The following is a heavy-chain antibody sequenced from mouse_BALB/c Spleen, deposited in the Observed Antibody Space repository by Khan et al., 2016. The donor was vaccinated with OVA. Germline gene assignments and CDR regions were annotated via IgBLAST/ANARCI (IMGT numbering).Heavy chain of an antibody. J-gene: IGHJ2*01. Sequence: EVQLQQSGPGLVKPSQSLSLTCTVTGYSITSDYAWNWIRQLPGNKLEWMGYISYSGNTKYNPSLKSRISITRDTSKNQFFLQLNSVTIADAATYYCARVYGGDFDYWGQGTTLTVSS. CDR3: ARVYGGDFDY. CDR1: GYSITSDYA. V-gene: IGHV3-2*02. D-gene: IGHD1-1*01. CDR2: ISYSGNT.